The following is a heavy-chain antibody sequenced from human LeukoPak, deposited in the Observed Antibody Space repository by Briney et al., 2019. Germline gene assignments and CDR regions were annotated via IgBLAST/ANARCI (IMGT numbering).Heavy chain of an antibody. CDR3: ATDSGSYWFDY. J-gene: IGHJ4*02. D-gene: IGHD1-26*01. Sequence: SETLSLTCAVYGGSFSGYYWSWIRQPPGKGLEWIGEINHSGSTNYYPSLKSRVTISVDTSKNQFSLKLSSVTAADTAVYYCATDSGSYWFDYWGQGTLVTVSS. V-gene: IGHV4-34*01. CDR1: GGSFSGYY. CDR2: INHSGST.